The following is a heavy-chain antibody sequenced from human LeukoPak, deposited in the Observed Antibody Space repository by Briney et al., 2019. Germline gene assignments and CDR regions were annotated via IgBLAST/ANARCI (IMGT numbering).Heavy chain of an antibody. V-gene: IGHV3-53*01. Sequence: GGSLRLSCAASGFTVSSNYMNWVRQAQGKGLEWVSVISSGGTTYYADSVKGRFTISRDNPKNTLYLQMNSLRAEDTAVYYCARDSSYYDSSALDAFDIWGQGTMVTVSS. CDR2: ISSGGTT. CDR1: GFTVSSNY. CDR3: ARDSSYYDSSALDAFDI. D-gene: IGHD3-22*01. J-gene: IGHJ3*02.